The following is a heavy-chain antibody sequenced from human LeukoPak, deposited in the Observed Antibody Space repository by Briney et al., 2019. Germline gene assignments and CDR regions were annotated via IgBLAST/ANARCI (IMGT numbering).Heavy chain of an antibody. Sequence: GGSLRLSCVASGVTISSQAMSWVRQAAGKGLEWVSTIGSGGSTYYADTVKGRFAISRDNSKNTLSLQMNSLRAEDTAVYYCAKRGTAGSWNPEDYWGQGTLVTVSS. V-gene: IGHV3-23*01. J-gene: IGHJ4*02. D-gene: IGHD1-1*01. CDR3: AKRGTAGSWNPEDY. CDR1: GVTISSQA. CDR2: IGSGGST.